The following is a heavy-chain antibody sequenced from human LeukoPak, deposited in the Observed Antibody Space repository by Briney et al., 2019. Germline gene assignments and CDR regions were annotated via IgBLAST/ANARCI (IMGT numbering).Heavy chain of an antibody. CDR3: ARDWYGGSYYRFDS. Sequence: PSQTLSLTCAIAGDSISSNSAAWKWIRQYPSRGLEWVGRIYYRSKWSNDYAVSVKSRISINPDPSKNQFSLQLNSVTPDDTAVYYCARDWYGGSYYRFDSWGQGSLVTVSS. CDR2: IYYRSKWSN. D-gene: IGHD1-26*01. CDR1: GDSISSNSAA. J-gene: IGHJ4*02. V-gene: IGHV6-1*01.